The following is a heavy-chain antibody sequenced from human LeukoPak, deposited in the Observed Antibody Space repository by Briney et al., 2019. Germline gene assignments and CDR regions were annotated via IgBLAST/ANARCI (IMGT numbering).Heavy chain of an antibody. Sequence: SQTLSLTCTVSGGSISSGGYYWSWIRQPPGKGLEWIGYIYHSGSTYYNPSLKSRVTISVDRSKNQFSLKLSSVTAADTAVYYCARLGHDYGDYRWYFDLWGRGTLVTVSS. J-gene: IGHJ2*01. CDR2: IYHSGST. CDR1: GGSISSGGYY. CDR3: ARLGHDYGDYRWYFDL. D-gene: IGHD4-17*01. V-gene: IGHV4-30-2*01.